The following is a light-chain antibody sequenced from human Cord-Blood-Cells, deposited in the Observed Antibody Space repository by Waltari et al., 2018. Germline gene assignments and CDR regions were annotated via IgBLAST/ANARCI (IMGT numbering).Light chain of an antibody. J-gene: IGKJ1*01. CDR1: QSSSSY. CDR2: AAS. Sequence: EIQMTQYPHPLSASVADRVAITCRASQSSSSYLNWYQQKPGKAPKLRIYAASSLQSGVPSRFSGIGSGTDFTLTISSLQPEDFATYFCQQSYSTPPWTFGQGTKVEIK. CDR3: QQSYSTPPWT. V-gene: IGKV1-39*01.